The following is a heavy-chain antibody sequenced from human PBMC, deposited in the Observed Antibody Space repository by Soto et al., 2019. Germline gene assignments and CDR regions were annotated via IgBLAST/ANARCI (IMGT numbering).Heavy chain of an antibody. J-gene: IGHJ6*02. CDR1: GYTFTGYY. CDR2: INPNSGGT. V-gene: IGHV1-2*02. CDR3: ARASAGSGKLMDV. D-gene: IGHD2-15*01. Sequence: ASVKVSCKASGYTFTGYYMHWVRQAPGQGLEWMGWINPNSGGTNYAQKFQGRVTMTRDTSISTAYMELSRLRSDDTAVYYCARASAGSGKLMDVWGQGTTVTVSS.